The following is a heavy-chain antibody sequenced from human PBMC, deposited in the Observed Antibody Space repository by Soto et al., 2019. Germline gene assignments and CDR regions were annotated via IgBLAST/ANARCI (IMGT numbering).Heavy chain of an antibody. Sequence: SETLSLTCVLSNYSISRVYYWGWIRQPPGKGLECLGHVYHTGSTYYNSSLKSRITMSVDTSKNAFSLRVRYMTAADTDVYLGARDLQPMDVWGQGITVTVSS. V-gene: IGHV4-38-2*02. CDR2: VYHTGST. CDR3: ARDLQPMDV. J-gene: IGHJ6*02. D-gene: IGHD6-13*01. CDR1: NYSISRVYY.